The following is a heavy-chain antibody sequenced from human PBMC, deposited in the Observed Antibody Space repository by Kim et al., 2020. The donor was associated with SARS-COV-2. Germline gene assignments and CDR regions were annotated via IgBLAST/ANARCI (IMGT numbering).Heavy chain of an antibody. CDR2: LGGSGTTT. CDR3: TKDGDYKPNAY. V-gene: IGHV3-23*01. J-gene: IGHJ4*02. CDR1: GFTFNNDV. Sequence: GGSLRLSCAVSGFTFNNDVKNWVRQAPGKGLEWVSSLGGSGTTTYYADSVRGRFTISRDNSKNTLYLQMNSLRAEDTAVYYCTKDGDYKPNAYWGQGTLVTVSS. D-gene: IGHD4-17*01.